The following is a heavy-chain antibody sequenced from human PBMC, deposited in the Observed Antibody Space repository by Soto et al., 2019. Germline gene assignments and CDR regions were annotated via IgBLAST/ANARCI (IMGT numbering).Heavy chain of an antibody. J-gene: IGHJ4*02. D-gene: IGHD6-19*01. Sequence: GGSLRLSCAASGFTVSSNYMSWVRQAPGKGLEWVSVIYSGGSTYYADSVKGRFTISRDNSKNTLYLQMNSLRAEDTAVYYCARDGASGWYPDYFDYWGQGTLVTVSS. CDR1: GFTVSSNY. V-gene: IGHV3-53*01. CDR3: ARDGASGWYPDYFDY. CDR2: IYSGGST.